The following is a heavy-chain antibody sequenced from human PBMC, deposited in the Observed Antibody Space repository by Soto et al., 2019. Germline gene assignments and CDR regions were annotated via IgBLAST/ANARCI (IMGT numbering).Heavy chain of an antibody. D-gene: IGHD7-27*01. V-gene: IGHV3-30-3*01. CDR2: ISYDGTNK. Sequence: GGSLRLSCAASGFSFSISPMHWVRQAPGKGPEWVALISYDGTNKFYADSVKGRFTISRDNSKSTLYLQVDSLRPEDAAVNYCARDPKTSGGQHWAFNYFDSWAQGTLVTVSS. CDR3: ARDPKTSGGQHWAFNYFDS. J-gene: IGHJ4*02. CDR1: GFSFSISP.